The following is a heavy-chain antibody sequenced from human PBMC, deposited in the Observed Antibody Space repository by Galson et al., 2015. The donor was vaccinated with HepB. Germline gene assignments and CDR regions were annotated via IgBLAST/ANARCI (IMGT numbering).Heavy chain of an antibody. CDR2: IYYSGST. J-gene: IGHJ5*02. CDR1: GGSISSYY. V-gene: IGHV4-59*08. CDR3: ARVNDCWFDP. D-gene: IGHD3-3*01. Sequence: SETLSLTCTVSGGSISSYYWSWIRQPPGKGLEWIGYIYYSGSTYYNPSLKSRVTISVDTSKNQFSLKLSSVTAADTAVYYCARVNDCWFDPWGQGTLVAVSS.